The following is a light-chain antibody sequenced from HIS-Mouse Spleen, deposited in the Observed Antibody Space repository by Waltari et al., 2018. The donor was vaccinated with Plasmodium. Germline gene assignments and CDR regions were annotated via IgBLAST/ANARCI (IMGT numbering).Light chain of an antibody. CDR1: NIGSKS. V-gene: IGLV3-21*02. Sequence: SYVLTQPPSVSVAPGQTARITCGGNNIGSKSVHWYQQKPGQAPVLVVYDDSDRPSGLPERFSGSNSGNTATLTNSRVEAGDEADYYCQVWDSSSDHVVFGGGTKLTVL. CDR2: DDS. CDR3: QVWDSSSDHVV. J-gene: IGLJ2*01.